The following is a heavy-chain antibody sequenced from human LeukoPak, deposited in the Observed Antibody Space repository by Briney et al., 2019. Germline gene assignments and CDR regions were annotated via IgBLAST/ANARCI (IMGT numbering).Heavy chain of an antibody. CDR2: MYHSGST. CDR1: GDSVSSNDYY. CDR3: ASYAVVTDYYFDS. V-gene: IGHV4-39*01. Sequence: KPSETLSLTCTVSGDSVSSNDYYWGWIRRPPGKALEWIGSMYHSGSTYYNPSLKSRVTISVDTAKNQFSLRLSSVSAADTAVYFCASYAVVTDYYFDSWGQGTRVTVSS. J-gene: IGHJ4*02. D-gene: IGHD4-23*01.